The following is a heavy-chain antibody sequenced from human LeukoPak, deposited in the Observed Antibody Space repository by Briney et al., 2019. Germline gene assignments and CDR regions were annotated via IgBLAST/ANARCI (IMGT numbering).Heavy chain of an antibody. D-gene: IGHD3-3*01. CDR1: GYTFTGYA. CDR2: INTNTGNP. V-gene: IGHV7-4-1*02. CDR3: AREESDFWSGYYLPYYYYGMDV. Sequence: GASVKVSCKASGYTFTGYAMNWVRQAPGQGLEWMGWINTNTGNPAYAQGFTGRFVFSLDTSVSTAYLQISSLEAEDTAVYYCAREESDFWSGYYLPYYYYGMDVWGQGTTVTVSS. J-gene: IGHJ6*02.